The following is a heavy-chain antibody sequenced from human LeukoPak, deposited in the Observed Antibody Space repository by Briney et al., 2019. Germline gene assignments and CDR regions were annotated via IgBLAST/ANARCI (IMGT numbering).Heavy chain of an antibody. D-gene: IGHD3-3*01. CDR2: ISSSSSTI. CDR3: AKDFSGYHTDDDAFDI. J-gene: IGHJ3*02. CDR1: GFTFSSYS. V-gene: IGHV3-48*01. Sequence: GGSLRLSCAASGFTFSSYSMNWVRQAPGKGLEWVSYISSSSSTIYYADSVKGRFTISRDNAKNSLYLQMNSLRAEDTAVYYCAKDFSGYHTDDDAFDIWGQGTMVTVSS.